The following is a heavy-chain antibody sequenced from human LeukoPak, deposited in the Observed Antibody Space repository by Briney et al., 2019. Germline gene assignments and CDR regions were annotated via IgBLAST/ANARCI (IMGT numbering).Heavy chain of an antibody. V-gene: IGHV3-21*01. J-gene: IGHJ3*02. CDR3: ARERYDAFDI. D-gene: IGHD4-17*01. Sequence: GGSLRLSCAASGFTFTSYSMNWVRQAPGKGLEWVSSISSSSNYIYYADSVKGRFTISRDNAKNSLYLQMNSLRAEDTAVYYCARERYDAFDIWGQGTMVTVSS. CDR2: ISSSSNYI. CDR1: GFTFTSYS.